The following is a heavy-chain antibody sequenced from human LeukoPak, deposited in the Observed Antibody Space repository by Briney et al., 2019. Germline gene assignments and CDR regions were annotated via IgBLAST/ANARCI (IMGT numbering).Heavy chain of an antibody. J-gene: IGHJ3*01. D-gene: IGHD2/OR15-2a*01. CDR1: GFTFSNYA. V-gene: IGHV3-23*01. Sequence: GGSLRLSCAASGFTFSNYAMKWVRQAPGKGLEWVSTISDSGGGTYYADSVKGRFTISRDNSKNILYLQMNSLRAEDTAVYYCARTFCANVLGALDFWGQGTLVTVSS. CDR3: ARTFCANVLGALDF. CDR2: ISDSGGGT.